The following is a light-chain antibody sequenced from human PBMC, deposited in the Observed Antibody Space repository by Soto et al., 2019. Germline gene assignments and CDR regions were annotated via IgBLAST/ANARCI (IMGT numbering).Light chain of an antibody. J-gene: IGKJ1*01. CDR3: QQSYSTPRT. V-gene: IGKV1-39*01. CDR2: AAY. Sequence: DIQMTQSPSSLPASVGDTITITCRASQRISTHLNWYQQKPGKAPNLLIYAAYNLQSGLPSRFSGSGSGTDFTLTISSLQPEDFATYYCQQSYSTPRTFGQGTKVDIK. CDR1: QRISTH.